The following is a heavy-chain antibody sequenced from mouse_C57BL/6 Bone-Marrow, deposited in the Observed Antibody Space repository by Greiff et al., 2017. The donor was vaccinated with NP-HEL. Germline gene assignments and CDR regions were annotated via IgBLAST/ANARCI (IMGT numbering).Heavy chain of an antibody. CDR2: INPSSGYT. V-gene: IGHV1-7*01. J-gene: IGHJ2*01. CDR1: GYTFTSYW. CDR3: AVDDA. Sequence: QVQLQQSGAELAKPGASVKLSCKASGYTFTSYWMHWVKQRPGQGLEWIGYINPSSGYTKYNQKFKEKATLTADKSNSTAYMKLSTLTYGDSAVYCCAVDDAWGQGTTLTVSS.